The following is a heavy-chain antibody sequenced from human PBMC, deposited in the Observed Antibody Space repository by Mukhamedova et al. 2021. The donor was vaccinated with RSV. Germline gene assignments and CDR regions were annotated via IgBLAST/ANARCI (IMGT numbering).Heavy chain of an antibody. V-gene: IGHV3-15*01. CDR3: TTITIQGWDLFVDY. D-gene: IGHD3-3*01. Sequence: GKGLEWVGRIKSKTDGGTTDYAAPVKGRFTISRDDSKNTLYLQMNSLKTEDTAVYYCTTITIQGWDLFVDYWGQGTLVTVSS. J-gene: IGHJ4*02. CDR2: IKSKTDGGTT.